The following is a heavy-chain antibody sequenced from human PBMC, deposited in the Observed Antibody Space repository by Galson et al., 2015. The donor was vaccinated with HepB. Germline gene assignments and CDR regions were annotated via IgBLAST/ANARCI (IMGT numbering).Heavy chain of an antibody. V-gene: IGHV1-69*04. CDR1: GGTLSSYA. CDR3: AREERDRSGYYFHYYYGMDV. J-gene: IGHJ6*02. D-gene: IGHD3-22*01. CDR2: IIPILGRT. Sequence: SVKVSCKASGGTLSSYAITWVRQAPGQGLEWMGRIIPILGRTNYAQKFQGRVTITADKLTNTAYMELSSLRSEDTAVYYCAREERDRSGYYFHYYYGMDVWGQGTTVTVSS.